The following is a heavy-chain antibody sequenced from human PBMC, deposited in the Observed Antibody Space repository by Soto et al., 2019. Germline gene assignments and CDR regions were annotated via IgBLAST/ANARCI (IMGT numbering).Heavy chain of an antibody. CDR2: IYWDDDK. J-gene: IGHJ5*02. Sequence: QITLKESGPTLVKPTQTLTLTCTFSGFSLSTSGVGVGWIRQPPGKALEWLALIYWDDDKRYSPSLKSRLTITKDTSKNQVVLTMTNMDPVDTATYYCAHGYCSCTSCYMGNWFDPWGQGTLVTVSS. CDR3: AHGYCSCTSCYMGNWFDP. V-gene: IGHV2-5*02. D-gene: IGHD2-2*02. CDR1: GFSLSTSGVG.